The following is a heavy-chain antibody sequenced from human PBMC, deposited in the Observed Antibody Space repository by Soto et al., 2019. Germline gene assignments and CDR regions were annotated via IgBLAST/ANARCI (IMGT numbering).Heavy chain of an antibody. CDR1: GFTVSSNY. Sequence: GGSLRLSCAASGFTVSSNYMSWVRQAPGKGLEWVSVIYSGGSTYYADSVKGRFTISRDNSKNTLYLQMNSLRAEDTAVYYCARDRPYYDILTGYTTDWFDPWGQGTLVTVSS. CDR2: IYSGGST. D-gene: IGHD3-9*01. J-gene: IGHJ5*02. V-gene: IGHV3-66*01. CDR3: ARDRPYYDILTGYTTDWFDP.